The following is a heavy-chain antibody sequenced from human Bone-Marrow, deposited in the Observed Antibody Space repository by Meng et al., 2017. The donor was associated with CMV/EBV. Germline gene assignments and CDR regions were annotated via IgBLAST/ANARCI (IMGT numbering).Heavy chain of an antibody. Sequence: ASVKVSCKASGYIFTSHGFSWVRQAPGQGLEWMGWISTYKGNTNYAQKFQGRVTMTTDTSTSTAYVELRSLRSDDTAVYYCVRDCFSPSCYMDTRGVIDYWGQGTMVTVSS. CDR2: ISTYKGNT. CDR3: VRDCFSPSCYMDTRGVIDY. CDR1: GYIFTSHG. V-gene: IGHV1-18*01. J-gene: IGHJ4*02. D-gene: IGHD3-10*01.